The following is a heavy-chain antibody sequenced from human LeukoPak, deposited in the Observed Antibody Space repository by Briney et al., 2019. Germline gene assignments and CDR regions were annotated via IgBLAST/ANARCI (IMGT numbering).Heavy chain of an antibody. CDR1: GFTFSSYA. J-gene: IGHJ4*02. D-gene: IGHD6-19*01. Sequence: GGSLRLSCAASGFTFSSYAMSWVRQAPGKGLEWVSLISWDGSSTYYADSVKGRFFISRDNSKNSLFLQMNSLRAEDTALYYCAKDIAIGIGYNSGWNYWGQGTLVTVSS. CDR2: ISWDGSST. V-gene: IGHV3-43D*03. CDR3: AKDIAIGIGYNSGWNY.